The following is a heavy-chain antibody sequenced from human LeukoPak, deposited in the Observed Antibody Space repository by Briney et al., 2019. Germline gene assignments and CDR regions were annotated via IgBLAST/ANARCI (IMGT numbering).Heavy chain of an antibody. J-gene: IGHJ2*01. V-gene: IGHV3-53*01. Sequence: GGSLRLSCAASGYSFSNYWMSWVRQAPGKGLEWVSVIYSGGSTYYADSVKGRFTISRDNSKNTLYLQMNSLRAEDTAVYYCARTYSGYSYGMYWYFDLWGRGTLVTVSS. D-gene: IGHD5-18*01. CDR1: GYSFSNYW. CDR2: IYSGGST. CDR3: ARTYSGYSYGMYWYFDL.